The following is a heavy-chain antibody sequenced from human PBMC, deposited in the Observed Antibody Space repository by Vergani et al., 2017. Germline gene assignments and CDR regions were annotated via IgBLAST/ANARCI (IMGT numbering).Heavy chain of an antibody. CDR2: ISGSGGST. CDR3: AKDETGYCSGGSCPSDY. V-gene: IGHV3-23*04. Sequence: EVQLVESGGGLVQPGRSLRLSCAASGFTFDDYAMHWVRQAPGKGLEWVSGISGSGGSTYYADSVKGRFTISRDNSKNTLYLQMNSLRAEDTAVYYCAKDETGYCSGGSCPSDYWGQGTLVTVSS. D-gene: IGHD2-15*01. J-gene: IGHJ4*02. CDR1: GFTFDDYA.